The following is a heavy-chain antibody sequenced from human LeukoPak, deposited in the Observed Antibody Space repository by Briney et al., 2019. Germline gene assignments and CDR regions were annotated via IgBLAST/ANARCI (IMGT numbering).Heavy chain of an antibody. J-gene: IGHJ4*02. D-gene: IGHD1-14*01. CDR1: GFTFNNYA. V-gene: IGHV3-23*01. CDR3: AKDWLFGNHQFDH. Sequence: GGSLRLSCAASGFTFNNYAMSWVRQAPGKGLEWVSAISGHDGYTYYADSVKGRFTISRDNSKNTLFLQMSRLTTEDTAVYYCAKDWLFGNHQFDHWGQGTLVTVSS. CDR2: ISGHDGYT.